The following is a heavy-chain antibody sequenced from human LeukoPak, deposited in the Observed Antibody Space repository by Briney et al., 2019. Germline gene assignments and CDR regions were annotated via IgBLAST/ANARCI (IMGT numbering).Heavy chain of an antibody. D-gene: IGHD3-10*01. V-gene: IGHV4-39*01. CDR1: GFTFDDYG. CDR2: IYYSGST. CDR3: ARQDLYGSPLYFDY. Sequence: PGGSLRLSCAASGFTFDDYGMSWVRQPPGKGLEWIGSIYYSGSTYYNPSLKSRVTISVDTSKNQFSLKLSSVTAADTAVYYCARQDLYGSPLYFDYWGQGTLVTVSS. J-gene: IGHJ4*02.